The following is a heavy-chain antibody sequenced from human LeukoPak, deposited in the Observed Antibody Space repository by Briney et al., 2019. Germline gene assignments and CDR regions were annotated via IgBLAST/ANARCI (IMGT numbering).Heavy chain of an antibody. V-gene: IGHV3-30*01. CDR2: ISFDASKE. D-gene: IGHD1-1*01. Sequence: GGSLRLSCAASGFTFSNYAMHWVRQAPGTGLEWVAVISFDASKEYFAESVKGRFTISRDNSKATLYLHMHSLRIEDTALYFCARFKVGTNTTQKNAFDIWGRGTVVAVSS. J-gene: IGHJ3*02. CDR3: ARFKVGTNTTQKNAFDI. CDR1: GFTFSNYA.